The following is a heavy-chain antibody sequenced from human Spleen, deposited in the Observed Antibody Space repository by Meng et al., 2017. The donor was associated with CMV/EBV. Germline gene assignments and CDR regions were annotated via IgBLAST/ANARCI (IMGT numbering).Heavy chain of an antibody. J-gene: IGHJ4*02. V-gene: IGHV3-23*01. CDR1: GFTFSSYA. Sequence: GESLKISCAASGFTFSSYAMSWVRQAPGKGLEWVSAISGSGGSTYYADSVKGRFTISRDHSKNTLYLQMNSLRAEDTAVYYCAKVSPDGGSYRKTILFDYWGQGTLVTVSS. CDR2: ISGSGGST. CDR3: AKVSPDGGSYRKTILFDY. D-gene: IGHD1-26*01.